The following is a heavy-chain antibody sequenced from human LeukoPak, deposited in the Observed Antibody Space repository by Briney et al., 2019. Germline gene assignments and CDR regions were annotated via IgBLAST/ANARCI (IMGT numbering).Heavy chain of an antibody. Sequence: PGGSLRLSCAASGFSLSTYWMSWVRQAPGKGLEWVANIKKDGSEKYYVDSVKGRFTISRDNAKSSLYLQMNSLTAEDTAVYYCARVGSTCDHWGQGTLVTVSS. D-gene: IGHD2-15*01. CDR2: IKKDGSEK. J-gene: IGHJ4*02. CDR1: GFSLSTYW. CDR3: ARVGSTCDH. V-gene: IGHV3-7*05.